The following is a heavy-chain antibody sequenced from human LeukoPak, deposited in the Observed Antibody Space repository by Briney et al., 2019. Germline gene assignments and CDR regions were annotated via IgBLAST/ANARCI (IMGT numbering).Heavy chain of an antibody. J-gene: IGHJ4*02. CDR1: GGSIKTFY. CDR2: IYYSGST. Sequence: SGTPSLPFPVSGGSIKTFYWSWVRQPPRKGLEWIGDIYYSGSTNYNPSLESRVTMSVDTSKNQFSLKLSSVTAADTAVYYCARRPPGGRGDWGPYFDSWGQGTLVTVSS. CDR3: ARRPPGGRGDWGPYFDS. V-gene: IGHV4-59*08. D-gene: IGHD2-21*02.